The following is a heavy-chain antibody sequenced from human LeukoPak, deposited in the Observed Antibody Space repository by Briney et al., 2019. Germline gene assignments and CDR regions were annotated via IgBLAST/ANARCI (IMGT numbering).Heavy chain of an antibody. CDR1: GFTFSTYW. Sequence: GGSLRLSCAASGFTFSTYWMHWVRQAPGKGLVWVSRINTDGSSTTYADSVKGRFTLSRDNARNTLFLQMNSLRAEDTAVYNCARDPKNNYFDYWGQGTLVTVSS. CDR3: ARDPKNNYFDY. V-gene: IGHV3-74*01. CDR2: INTDGSST. J-gene: IGHJ4*02.